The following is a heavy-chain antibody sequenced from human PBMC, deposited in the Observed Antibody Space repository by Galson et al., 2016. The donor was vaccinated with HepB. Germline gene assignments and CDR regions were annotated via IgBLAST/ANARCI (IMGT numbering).Heavy chain of an antibody. D-gene: IGHD1-26*01. Sequence: SLRLSCAASGFTFSTYSTNWVRQSPGKGLEWIAYIDGESGIILYADSVKGRFIISRDNAENSLHLQMNTLRGEDTAVYYCARDGTGTGSYSGAFYWGQGALVTVSS. CDR1: GFTFSTYS. V-gene: IGHV3-48*04. J-gene: IGHJ4*02. CDR3: ARDGTGTGSYSGAFY. CDR2: IDGESGII.